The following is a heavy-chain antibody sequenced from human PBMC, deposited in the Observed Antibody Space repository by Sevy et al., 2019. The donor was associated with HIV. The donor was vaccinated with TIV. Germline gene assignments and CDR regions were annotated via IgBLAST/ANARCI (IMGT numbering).Heavy chain of an antibody. D-gene: IGHD3-16*01. CDR3: ASGGELVYYYYGMDV. V-gene: IGHV3-30*02. J-gene: IGHJ6*02. CDR2: IRYDGSNK. Sequence: GGSLRLSCAASGFTFSSYGMHWVRQAPGKGLEWVAFIRYDGSNKYYADSVKGRFTISRDNSKNTLYLQMNSLRAEDTAVYYCASGGELVYYYYGMDVWGQGTTVTVSS. CDR1: GFTFSSYG.